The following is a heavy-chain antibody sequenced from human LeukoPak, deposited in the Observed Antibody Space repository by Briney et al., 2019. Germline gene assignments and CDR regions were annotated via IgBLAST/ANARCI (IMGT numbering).Heavy chain of an antibody. D-gene: IGHD3-16*01. V-gene: IGHV3-11*01. CDR2: IKGGGGTY. CDR3: VKGGIWVDFDY. Sequence: PGGSLRLSCAASGFAFDDSYMSWVRQAPGKGLEWVSYIKGGGGTYYYADSVRGRFTNSRDNAKNTLYLQMNSLRAEDTAVYYCVKGGIWVDFDYWGQGTLVTVSS. J-gene: IGHJ4*02. CDR1: GFAFDDSY.